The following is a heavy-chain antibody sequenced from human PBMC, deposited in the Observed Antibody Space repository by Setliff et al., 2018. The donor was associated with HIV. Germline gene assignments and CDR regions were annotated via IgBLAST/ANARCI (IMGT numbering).Heavy chain of an antibody. CDR1: GFTFSNYA. V-gene: IGHV3-23*01. CDR3: AKGHYSSGDSKQNGFDM. D-gene: IGHD3-22*01. J-gene: IGHJ3*02. CDR2: ISGSGGLT. Sequence: PGGSLRLSCAASGFTFSNYAMNWVRQAPGKGLEWVSTISGSGGLTFYADSVKGRFTISRDNSKNTLYLQTNSLRAEDTVVYYCAKGHYSSGDSKQNGFDMWGQGTMVTVSS.